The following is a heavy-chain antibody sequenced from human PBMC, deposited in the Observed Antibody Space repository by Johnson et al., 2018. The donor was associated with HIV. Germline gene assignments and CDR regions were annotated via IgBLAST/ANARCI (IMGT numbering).Heavy chain of an antibody. CDR3: AKDLRGYSYGLGAFDI. V-gene: IGHV3-9*01. CDR1: GFTFDDYA. J-gene: IGHJ3*02. Sequence: VQLVESVGGLVQPGRSLRLSCAASGFTFDDYAMHWVRQAPGKGLEWVSGISWNSGGSTYYADSVKGRFIISRDNSKNTLYLQMNSLRAEDTAVYYCAKDLRGYSYGLGAFDIWGQGTMVTVSS. D-gene: IGHD5-18*01. CDR2: ISWNSGGST.